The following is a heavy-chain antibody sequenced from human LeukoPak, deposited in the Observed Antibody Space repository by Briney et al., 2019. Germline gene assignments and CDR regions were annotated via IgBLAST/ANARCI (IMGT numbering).Heavy chain of an antibody. Sequence: SETLSLTCTVSGGSISSYYWSWIRQPPGKGLEWIGYIYYSGSTNYNPSLKSRVTISVDTSKNQFSLKLSSVTAADTAVYYCARNGYGDYNYYGMDVWGQGTTVTVSS. CDR1: GGSISSYY. J-gene: IGHJ6*02. CDR2: IYYSGST. CDR3: ARNGYGDYNYYGMDV. V-gene: IGHV4-59*01. D-gene: IGHD4-17*01.